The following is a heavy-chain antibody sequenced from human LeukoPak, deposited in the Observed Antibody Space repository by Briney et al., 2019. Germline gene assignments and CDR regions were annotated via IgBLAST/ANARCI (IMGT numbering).Heavy chain of an antibody. Sequence: GASVKVSCKASGGTFSSYAISWVRQAPGQGLEWMGGIIPIFGTANYAQKFQGRVTITADESTSTAYMELSSLRSEDTAVYYCAETGYSSGWYYFDYWGQGTLVTVSS. V-gene: IGHV1-69*13. CDR3: AETGYSSGWYYFDY. J-gene: IGHJ4*02. CDR2: IIPIFGTA. D-gene: IGHD6-19*01. CDR1: GGTFSSYA.